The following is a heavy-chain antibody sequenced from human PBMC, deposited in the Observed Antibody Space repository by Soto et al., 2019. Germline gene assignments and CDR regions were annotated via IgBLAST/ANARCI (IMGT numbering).Heavy chain of an antibody. CDR1: GFNFSSYS. V-gene: IGHV3-21*01. Sequence: EVQLVESGGGLVKPGGSLRLSCAASGFNFSSYSMNWVRQAPGKGLEWVSSISRSSSNIYYVDSVKGRFTISRDNAKNSLYLQMNSLTAQHTAVYYCARDLKVAAAGAGYYYYGMDVWGQGTTVTVSS. CDR2: ISRSSSNI. J-gene: IGHJ6*02. CDR3: ARDLKVAAAGAGYYYYGMDV. D-gene: IGHD6-13*01.